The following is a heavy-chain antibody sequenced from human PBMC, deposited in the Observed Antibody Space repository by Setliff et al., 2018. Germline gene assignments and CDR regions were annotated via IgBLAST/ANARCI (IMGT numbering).Heavy chain of an antibody. CDR2: ISAYNGNT. CDR1: GYTFISYG. J-gene: IGHJ3*02. D-gene: IGHD2-2*01. Sequence: GASVKVSCKASGYTFISYGISWVRQAPGQGLEWMGWISAYNGNTNYAQKLQGRVTMTTDTSTSTVYMELRSLRSDDTAVYYCARVLFHCSSTSCYLDAFDIWGQGTMVTVSS. CDR3: ARVLFHCSSTSCYLDAFDI. V-gene: IGHV1-18*01.